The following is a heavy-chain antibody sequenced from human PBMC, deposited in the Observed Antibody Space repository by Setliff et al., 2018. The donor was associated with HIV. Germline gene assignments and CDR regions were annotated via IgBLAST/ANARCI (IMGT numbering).Heavy chain of an antibody. Sequence: PGGSLRLSCTVSGFTFADYAMSWVRQAPGKGLEWVGFIRSKAYGGTTDYAASVKGRFTISRDDSKSIAYLQMNSLKTEDTAVYYCSTSAGSYQIKGGVDYWGQGTLVTVSS. CDR1: GFTFADYA. D-gene: IGHD1-26*01. CDR3: STSAGSYQIKGGVDY. J-gene: IGHJ4*01. CDR2: IRSKAYGGTT. V-gene: IGHV3-49*04.